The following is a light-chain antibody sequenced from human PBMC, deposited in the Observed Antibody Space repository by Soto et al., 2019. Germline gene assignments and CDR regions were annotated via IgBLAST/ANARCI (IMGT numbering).Light chain of an antibody. CDR3: QSYDSSLSGSV. CDR2: GNS. V-gene: IGLV1-40*01. J-gene: IGLJ3*02. CDR1: RSNIGAGYH. Sequence: QAVVTQPPSVSGAPGQRVTISCTGSRSNIGAGYHVHWYQQLPGTAPKLLIYGNSNRPSGVPDRFSGSKSGTSASLAITGLQAEVEADYYCQSYDSSLSGSVFGGGTKLTVL.